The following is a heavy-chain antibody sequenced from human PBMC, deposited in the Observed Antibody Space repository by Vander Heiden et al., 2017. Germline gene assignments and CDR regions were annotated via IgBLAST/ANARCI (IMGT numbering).Heavy chain of an antibody. CDR1: GPSISISDYY. CDR2: INYAGGT. Sequence: QVQLQESGPGLVEPSQTLFLTCTVPGPSISISDYYWSWVRHPPGKGLEWIGYINYAGGTYSNPSFKSRVTISVDTSTTQFSLKLNSVTAAATAVYYCASVSGYSSSWFEWDYWGQGSLVTVSS. J-gene: IGHJ4*02. CDR3: ASVSGYSSSWFEWDY. D-gene: IGHD6-13*01. V-gene: IGHV4-30-4*01.